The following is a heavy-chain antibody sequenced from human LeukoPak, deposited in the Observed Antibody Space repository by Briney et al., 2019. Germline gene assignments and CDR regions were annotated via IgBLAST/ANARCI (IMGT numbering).Heavy chain of an antibody. CDR2: IRYDGSNK. Sequence: GGSLRLSCTASGFTFSSYGMHWVRQAPGKGLEWVAFIRYDGSNKYYADSVKGRFTISRDNSKNTLYLQMNSLRADDTAVYYCEKALRRIVGATKGMDVWGKGTTVTVSS. CDR1: GFTFSSYG. J-gene: IGHJ6*03. CDR3: EKALRRIVGATKGMDV. V-gene: IGHV3-30*02. D-gene: IGHD1-26*01.